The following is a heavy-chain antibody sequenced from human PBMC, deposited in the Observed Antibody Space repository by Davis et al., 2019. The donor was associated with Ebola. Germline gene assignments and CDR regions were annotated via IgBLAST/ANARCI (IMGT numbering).Heavy chain of an antibody. Sequence: GESLKISCAASGFTFSSYAMHWVRQAPGKGLEWVAVISYDGSNKYYADSVEGRFTISRDNSKNTLYLQMNSLRAEDTAVYYCARDLGIVLVPAARQQDYWGQGTLVTVSS. CDR3: ARDLGIVLVPAARQQDY. D-gene: IGHD2-2*01. V-gene: IGHV3-30*04. CDR2: ISYDGSNK. J-gene: IGHJ4*02. CDR1: GFTFSSYA.